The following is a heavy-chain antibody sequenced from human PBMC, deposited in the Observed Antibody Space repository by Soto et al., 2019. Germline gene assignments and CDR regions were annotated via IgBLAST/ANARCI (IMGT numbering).Heavy chain of an antibody. CDR2: ITRSGSYT. Sequence: QVQLLESGGGLVKPGGSLRLSWAASGLTFSDYYISWIRQAPGQGLEWVSYITRSGSYTKYADSVQGRFTISRDNAKNSLYLQMNSLRAEDTAVYYCARELDGIDVWGQGTTVTVSS. J-gene: IGHJ6*02. V-gene: IGHV3-11*05. CDR3: ARELDGIDV. CDR1: GLTFSDYY.